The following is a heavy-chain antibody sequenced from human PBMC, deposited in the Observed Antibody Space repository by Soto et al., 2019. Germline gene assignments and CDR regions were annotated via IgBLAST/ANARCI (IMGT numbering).Heavy chain of an antibody. J-gene: IGHJ4*02. CDR1: GGSISSYY. D-gene: IGHD3-22*01. CDR3: ARVDLYDRSGYYVDY. Sequence: QVQLQESGPGLVKPSETLSLTCTVSGGSISSYYWSWIRHPPGKGLAWIGYIYYSGSTNYNPALKRRVTISEDTSKSQFSLKLSSVTAADTAVYYCARVDLYDRSGYYVDYWGQGTLVTVSS. CDR2: IYYSGST. V-gene: IGHV4-59*01.